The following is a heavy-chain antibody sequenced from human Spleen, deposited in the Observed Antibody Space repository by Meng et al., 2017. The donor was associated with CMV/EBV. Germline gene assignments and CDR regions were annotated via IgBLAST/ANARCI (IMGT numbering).Heavy chain of an antibody. CDR1: GYTFSSYG. V-gene: IGHV1-18*01. D-gene: IGHD3-9*01. J-gene: IGHJ4*02. CDR2: IRVYNGDT. Sequence: ASVKVSCKASGYTFSSYGINWVRQAPGQGLEWLGWIRVYNGDTKYSQKFQDRVTLTTDTSTSTAYMELRSLRSDDTALYYCARDQYYDTLTGYYTPRLDFWGQGTLVTVSS. CDR3: ARDQYYDTLTGYYTPRLDF.